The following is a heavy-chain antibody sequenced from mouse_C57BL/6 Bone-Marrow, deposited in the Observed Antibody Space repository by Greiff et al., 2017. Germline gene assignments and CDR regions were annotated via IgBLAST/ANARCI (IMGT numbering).Heavy chain of an antibody. D-gene: IGHD1-1*01. CDR1: GFTFSDYG. J-gene: IGHJ4*01. Sequence: EVQLVESGGGLVKPGGSLKLSCAASGFTFSDYGMHWVRQAPEKGLEWVAYISSGSSTIYYADTVKGRFTISRDNAKNTLFLQMTSLRSEDTAMYYGARKNYYGSRRGYYAMDYWGQGTSVTVSS. V-gene: IGHV5-17*01. CDR2: ISSGSSTI. CDR3: ARKNYYGSRRGYYAMDY.